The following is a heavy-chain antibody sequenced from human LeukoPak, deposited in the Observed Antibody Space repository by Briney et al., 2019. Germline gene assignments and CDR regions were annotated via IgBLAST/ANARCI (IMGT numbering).Heavy chain of an antibody. V-gene: IGHV6-1*01. CDR3: ARGTGWELRNYYGLDV. CDR2: TYYRSKWYN. CDR1: GDSVSSNSAA. J-gene: IGHJ6*02. D-gene: IGHD1-26*01. Sequence: SQTLSLTCAISGDSVSSNSAAWNWIRQSPSRGLEWLGRTYYRSKWYNDYAVSVKSRITINPDTPKNQFSLQLNSVTPEDTAVYYCARGTGWELRNYYGLDVWGQGTTVTVSS.